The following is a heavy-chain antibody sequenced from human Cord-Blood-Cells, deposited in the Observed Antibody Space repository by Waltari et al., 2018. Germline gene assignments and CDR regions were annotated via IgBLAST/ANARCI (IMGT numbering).Heavy chain of an antibody. CDR3: AHRPPNYDFWSGYYDAFDI. CDR2: IYWDDDK. Sequence: QITLKESGPTLVKPTQTLTLTCTFSGFSLSTSGVGVGWIRQPPGKALEWLALIYWDDDKRYSPSLKSRLTITKDTSKNQVVLTMTNMDPVDTATYYCAHRPPNYDFWSGYYDAFDIWGQGTMVTVSS. V-gene: IGHV2-5*02. D-gene: IGHD3-3*01. CDR1: GFSLSTSGVG. J-gene: IGHJ3*02.